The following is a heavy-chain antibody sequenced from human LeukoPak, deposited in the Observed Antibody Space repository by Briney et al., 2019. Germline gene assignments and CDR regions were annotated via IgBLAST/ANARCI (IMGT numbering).Heavy chain of an antibody. D-gene: IGHD2-2*01. Sequence: PGRSLRLSCAASGFTFSSYAMHWVRQAPGMGLEWVSYISSSGSTIYYADSVKGRFTISRDNAKNSLYLQMNSLRAEDTAVYYCARGGYIVVASVLDYWGQGTLVTVSS. CDR2: ISSSGSTI. V-gene: IGHV3-48*04. CDR3: ARGGYIVVASVLDY. J-gene: IGHJ4*02. CDR1: GFTFSSYA.